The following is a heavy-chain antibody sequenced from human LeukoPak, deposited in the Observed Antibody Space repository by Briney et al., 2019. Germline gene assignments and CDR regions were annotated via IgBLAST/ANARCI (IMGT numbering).Heavy chain of an antibody. CDR1: GFTFTSSA. V-gene: IGHV1-58*01. Sequence: SVKVSCKASGFTFTSSAVQWVRQARGQRLEWIGWIVVGSGNTNYAQKFQERVTITRDMSTSTAYMELSSLRSEDTAVYYCAADAQLERRCASDIWGQGTMVTVSS. CDR3: AADAQLERRCASDI. CDR2: IVVGSGNT. D-gene: IGHD1-1*01. J-gene: IGHJ3*02.